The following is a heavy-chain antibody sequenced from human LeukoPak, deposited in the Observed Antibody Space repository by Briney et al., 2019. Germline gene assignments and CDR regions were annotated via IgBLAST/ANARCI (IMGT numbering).Heavy chain of an antibody. Sequence: GGSLRLSCAASGFTFSSYAMNWVRQAPGKGLEWISSISGSGDNTYYADSVKGRFTISRDNSKNTLYLQMNSLRAEDTAVYYCAKVTYSSGSLLGSFDYWGQGTLVTVSS. J-gene: IGHJ4*02. CDR1: GFTFSSYA. CDR2: ISGSGDNT. V-gene: IGHV3-23*01. CDR3: AKVTYSSGSLLGSFDY. D-gene: IGHD6-19*01.